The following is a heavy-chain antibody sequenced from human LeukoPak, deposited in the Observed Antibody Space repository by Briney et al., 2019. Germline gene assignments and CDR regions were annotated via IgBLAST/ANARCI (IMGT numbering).Heavy chain of an antibody. Sequence: GGSLRLSCAASGFTFSSYAMSWVRQAPGKGLEWVSAISGSGGSTYYADSVKGRFTISRDNSKNTLYLQMNSLRAEDTAVYSCAKDLSSTFTSDIWGQGTMVTVSS. D-gene: IGHD2-2*01. CDR1: GFTFSSYA. CDR2: ISGSGGST. CDR3: AKDLSSTFTSDI. J-gene: IGHJ3*02. V-gene: IGHV3-23*01.